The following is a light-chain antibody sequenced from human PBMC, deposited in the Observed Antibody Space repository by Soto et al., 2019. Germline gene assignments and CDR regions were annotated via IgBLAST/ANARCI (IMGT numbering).Light chain of an antibody. V-gene: IGLV2-14*01. CDR3: SSYTGSSTLYV. CDR2: EVT. CDR1: SRDVGGYNH. Sequence: QSVLTQPASVSGSLGQSITISCTGTSRDVGGYNHVSWYQHHPGKAPKLMIYEVTNRPSGVSNRFSGSRSGNTASLTISGLQAEDEATYYCSSYTGSSTLYVFGTGTKVTVL. J-gene: IGLJ1*01.